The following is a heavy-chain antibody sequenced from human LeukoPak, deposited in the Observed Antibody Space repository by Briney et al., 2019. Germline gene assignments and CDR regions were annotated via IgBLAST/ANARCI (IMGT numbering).Heavy chain of an antibody. D-gene: IGHD1-26*01. J-gene: IGHJ6*02. V-gene: IGHV3-30-3*01. CDR1: GFTSSSYA. CDR3: ASLLGATVYYYYGMDV. CDR2: ISYDGSNK. Sequence: PGGSLRLSCAASGFTSSSYAMHWVRQAPGKGLVWVAVISYDGSNKYYADSVKGRFTISRDNSKNTLYLQMNSLSAEDTAVYYCASLLGATVYYYYGMDVWGQGTTVTVSS.